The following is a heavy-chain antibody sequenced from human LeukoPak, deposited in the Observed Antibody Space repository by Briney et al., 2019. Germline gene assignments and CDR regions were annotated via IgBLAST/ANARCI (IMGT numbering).Heavy chain of an antibody. CDR2: ISGSGGST. V-gene: IGHV3-23*01. D-gene: IGHD5-18*01. CDR1: GFTFSSYA. Sequence: PGGSLRLSCAASGFTFSSYAMSWVRQAPGKGLEWVSAISGSGGSTYYADSVKGRFTISRDNSKNTLYLQMNNLRAEDTAVYYCVKVEGYIYGLFDYWGQGTLVTVSS. CDR3: VKVEGYIYGLFDY. J-gene: IGHJ4*02.